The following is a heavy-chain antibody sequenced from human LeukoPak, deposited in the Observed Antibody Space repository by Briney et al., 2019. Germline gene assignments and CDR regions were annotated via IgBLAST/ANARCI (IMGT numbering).Heavy chain of an antibody. CDR1: GGSISSSNW. J-gene: IGHJ3*02. D-gene: IGHD6-19*01. V-gene: IGHV4-4*02. Sequence: SETLSLTCAVSGGSISSSNWWSWVRQPPGKGLEWIGEIYHSGSTNYNPSLKSRVTISVDKSKNQFSLKLSSVTAADTAVYYCARAGYSSGWSGVFDIWGQGTMVTVSS. CDR2: IYHSGST. CDR3: ARAGYSSGWSGVFDI.